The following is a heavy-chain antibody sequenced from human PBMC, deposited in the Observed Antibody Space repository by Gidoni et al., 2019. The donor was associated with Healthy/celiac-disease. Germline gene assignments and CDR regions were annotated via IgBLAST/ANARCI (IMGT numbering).Heavy chain of an antibody. CDR3: AREPLGRFLGAFDI. CDR2: ISYDGSNK. CDR1: GFTFSSYA. Sequence: QVQLVESGGGVVQPGRSLRLSCAASGFTFSSYAMHWVRQAPGKGLEWLAVISYDGSNKYYADSVKGRFTISRDNSKNTLYLQMNSLRAEDTAVYYCAREPLGRFLGAFDIWGQGTMVTVSS. J-gene: IGHJ3*02. D-gene: IGHD7-27*01. V-gene: IGHV3-30-3*01.